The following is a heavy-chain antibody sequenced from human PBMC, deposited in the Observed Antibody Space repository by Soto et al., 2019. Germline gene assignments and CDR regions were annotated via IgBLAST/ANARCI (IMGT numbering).Heavy chain of an antibody. J-gene: IGHJ4*03. CDR2: ISGSGSTI. CDR1: GFTFSGYE. V-gene: IGHV3-48*03. CDR3: AREVTVFGVIIPASIDF. D-gene: IGHD3-3*01. Sequence: PGGSLRLSCAASGFTFSGYEMNWVRLAPGKGLEWISYISGSGSTIYYADSVKGRFTISRDNAKKSLYLQMSSLRAEDTAVYYCAREVTVFGVIIPASIDFWGQGTMVTVSS.